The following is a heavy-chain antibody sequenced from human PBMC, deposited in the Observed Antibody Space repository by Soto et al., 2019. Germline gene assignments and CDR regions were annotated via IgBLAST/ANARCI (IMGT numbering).Heavy chain of an antibody. J-gene: IGHJ5*02. V-gene: IGHV4-30-4*01. CDR3: VRTARQGAVAPHWFDR. Sequence: SETLSLTCTVSGGSIRSTDYYWSWLRQAPGKGLEWIGYVYYTGSTYYNPSLMSRLTISVDTSKNQFSLKLTSVTAAETAVYYCVRTARQGAVAPHWFDRWGQGTQVTVSS. CDR2: VYYTGST. D-gene: IGHD2-21*02. CDR1: GGSIRSTDYY.